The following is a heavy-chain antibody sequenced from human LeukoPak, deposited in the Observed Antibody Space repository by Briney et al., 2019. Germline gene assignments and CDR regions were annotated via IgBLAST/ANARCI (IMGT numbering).Heavy chain of an antibody. CDR3: AKDSPVCSF. CDR1: GFTFSSYW. Sequence: GGSLRLSCAASGFTFSSYWTHWVRQAPGKGLVWVSRINSDGSSTSYADSVKGRFTISRDDSKNTLYLQMNSLRAEDTAVYYCAKDSPVCSFWGQGTLVTVSS. J-gene: IGHJ4*02. CDR2: INSDGSST. V-gene: IGHV3-74*01. D-gene: IGHD3-10*02.